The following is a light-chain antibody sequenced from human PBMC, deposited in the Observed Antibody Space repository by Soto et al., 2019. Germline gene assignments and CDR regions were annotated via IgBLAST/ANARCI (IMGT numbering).Light chain of an antibody. CDR1: QDITSY. CDR3: QQTRAYPST. CDR2: GAS. Sequence: IQLTQSPSSLSASVGDSVTITCRASQDITSYLAWYQQKPGKAPNILIYGASTLQSGVPSRVSGSGSWTDFTLTTSSLQAEDFASEYCQQTRAYPSTCGGGTKVYSK. V-gene: IGKV1-9*01. J-gene: IGKJ4*01.